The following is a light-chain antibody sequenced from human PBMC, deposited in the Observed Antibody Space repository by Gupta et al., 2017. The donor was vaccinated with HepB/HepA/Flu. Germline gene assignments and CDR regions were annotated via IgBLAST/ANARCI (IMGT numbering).Light chain of an antibody. V-gene: IGLV3-1*01. CDR3: QAWDSSTHVV. J-gene: IGLJ2*01. CDR2: QDS. Sequence: YELTQPPSVSVSPGQTANMTCSGDKLGDKYACWYQQKPGQSPVLVIYQDSKRPSGIPERFSGSNSGNTATLTISGTQAMDEADYYCQAWDSSTHVVFGGGTKLTVL. CDR1: KLGDKY.